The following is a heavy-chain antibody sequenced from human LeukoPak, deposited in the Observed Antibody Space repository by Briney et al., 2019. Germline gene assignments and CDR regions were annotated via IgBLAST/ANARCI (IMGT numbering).Heavy chain of an antibody. Sequence: TTSETLSLTCSVSDGSINSYYWNWIRRPPGKGLEWIGYIYYNGNTNYSPSLKSRVTMSVDTSKNLFSLKVSSVTAADTAVYYCARDSLASDYGDYVGWFDPWGQGTLVTVSS. CDR3: ARDSLASDYGDYVGWFDP. V-gene: IGHV4-59*01. CDR1: DGSINSYY. CDR2: IYYNGNT. J-gene: IGHJ5*02. D-gene: IGHD4-17*01.